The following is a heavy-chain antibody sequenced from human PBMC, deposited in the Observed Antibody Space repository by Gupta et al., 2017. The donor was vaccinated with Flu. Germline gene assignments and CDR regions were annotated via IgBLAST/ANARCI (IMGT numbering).Heavy chain of an antibody. CDR1: GFTFSSYA. V-gene: IGHV3-64*01. Sequence: EVQLVESGGGLVQPGGSLRLSCAASGFTFSSYAMHWVRQAPGKGLEYVSAISSNGGSTYYTNSVKGRFTISRDNSKNTLYLQMGSLRAEDMAVYYCARDGSGYGDSAFVDYYYGMDVWGQGTTVTVSS. D-gene: IGHD4-17*01. CDR2: ISSNGGST. CDR3: ARDGSGYGDSAFVDYYYGMDV. J-gene: IGHJ6*02.